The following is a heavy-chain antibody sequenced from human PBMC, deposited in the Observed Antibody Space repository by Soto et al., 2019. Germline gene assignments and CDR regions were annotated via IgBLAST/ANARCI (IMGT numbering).Heavy chain of an antibody. Sequence: QVQLQESGPGLVKPSQTLSLTCTVSGGSISSGGYYWSWIRQHPGKGLEWIGYIYYSGSTYYNPSLKSRVTISVDTSKNQFSRKLSSVTAADTAVYYCARGTPDYGDYGSWFDPWGQGTLVTVSS. CDR3: ARGTPDYGDYGSWFDP. V-gene: IGHV4-31*03. J-gene: IGHJ5*02. CDR2: IYYSGST. CDR1: GGSISSGGYY. D-gene: IGHD4-17*01.